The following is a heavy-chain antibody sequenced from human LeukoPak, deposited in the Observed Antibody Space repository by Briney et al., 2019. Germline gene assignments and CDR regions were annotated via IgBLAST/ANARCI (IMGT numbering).Heavy chain of an antibody. Sequence: GGSLRLSCAASGFTFSSYAMSWVRQAPGKGLEWVSAISGSGGSTYYADSVKGRFTISRDNSKNTLYLQMNSLRAEDTAVYYCASSRAVVQGVTSPFDYWGQGTLVTASS. CDR3: ASSRAVVQGVTSPFDY. D-gene: IGHD3-10*01. V-gene: IGHV3-23*01. CDR1: GFTFSSYA. J-gene: IGHJ4*02. CDR2: ISGSGGST.